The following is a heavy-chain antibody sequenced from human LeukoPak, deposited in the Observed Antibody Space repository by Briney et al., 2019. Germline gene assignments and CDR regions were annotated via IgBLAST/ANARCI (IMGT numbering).Heavy chain of an antibody. CDR2: IWYDGSNK. V-gene: IGHV3-33*01. CDR1: GFTFSSYG. Sequence: GGSLRLSCAASGFTFSSYGMHWVRQAPGKGLEWVAVIWYDGSNKYYADSVKGRFTISRDNSKNTLYLQMNSLRAEDTAVYYCARDRAYDFWSGLFDYWGQGTLVTVSS. D-gene: IGHD3-3*01. CDR3: ARDRAYDFWSGLFDY. J-gene: IGHJ4*02.